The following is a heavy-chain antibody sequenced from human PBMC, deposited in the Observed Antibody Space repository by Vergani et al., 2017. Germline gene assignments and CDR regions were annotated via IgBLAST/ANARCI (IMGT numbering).Heavy chain of an antibody. CDR2: ISSSGSTI. V-gene: IGHV3-48*03. J-gene: IGHJ3*02. CDR1: GFTFSSYE. D-gene: IGHD1-1*01. CDR3: AIGGIKYNWNDSGRGAFDI. Sequence: EVQLVESGGGLVQPGGSLRLSCAASGFTFSSYEMNWVRQAPGKGLEWVSYISSSGSTIYYADYVKGRFTISRDNAKNSLYLQMNSLRAEDTAVYYCAIGGIKYNWNDSGRGAFDIWGQGTMVTVSS.